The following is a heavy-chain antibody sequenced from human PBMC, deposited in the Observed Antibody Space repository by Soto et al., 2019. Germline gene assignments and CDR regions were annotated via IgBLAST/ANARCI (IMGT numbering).Heavy chain of an antibody. V-gene: IGHV3-23*01. CDR1: GFTFSTYA. CDR2: ISGSGDST. J-gene: IGHJ4*02. CDR3: ARPTGGGGWNFDY. Sequence: GGSLRLSCAASGFTFSTYAMSWVRQAPGKGLEWVSAISGSGDSTYYADSVKGRFTISGDNSRNTLFLQMNSLRAEDTAVYYCARPTGGGGWNFDYWGQGTRVTVSS. D-gene: IGHD6-19*01.